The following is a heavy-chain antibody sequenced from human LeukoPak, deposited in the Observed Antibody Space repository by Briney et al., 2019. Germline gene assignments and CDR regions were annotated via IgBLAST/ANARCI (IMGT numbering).Heavy chain of an antibody. Sequence: PGGSLRLSCAASGFTFSNYAMHWVRQAPGKGLEWVAVISYDGSSKNYADSMKGRFTISRDNAKNTLYLQMNSLRAEDTAVYYCARGRYYGMDVWGQGTTVTVSS. CDR2: ISYDGSSK. V-gene: IGHV3-30*07. CDR3: ARGRYYGMDV. CDR1: GFTFSNYA. J-gene: IGHJ6*02.